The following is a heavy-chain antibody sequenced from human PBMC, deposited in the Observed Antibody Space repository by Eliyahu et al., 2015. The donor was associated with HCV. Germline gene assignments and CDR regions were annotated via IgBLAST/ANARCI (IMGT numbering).Heavy chain of an antibody. Sequence: EVQLVESGGALVQPGGSLRLSCTTSGXPFXDXAIHWVRQSPRKGLEGVSGINWNSGAIRYADSVKGRFTISRDNAKNSLYLQMNSLTTEDTALYYCAKDKAPRYNGYDWDLDNWGQGTLVTVSS. CDR2: INWNSGAI. CDR3: AKDKAPRYNGYDWDLDN. CDR1: GXPFXDXA. J-gene: IGHJ4*02. V-gene: IGHV3-9*01. D-gene: IGHD5-12*01.